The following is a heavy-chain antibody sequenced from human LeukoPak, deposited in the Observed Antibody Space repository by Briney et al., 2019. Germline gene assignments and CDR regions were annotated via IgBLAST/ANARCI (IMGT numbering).Heavy chain of an antibody. CDR3: ARGRKYYDILTGGGLSQYYFDY. J-gene: IGHJ4*02. CDR1: GASISSGSYY. V-gene: IGHV4-61*02. D-gene: IGHD3-9*01. Sequence: SQTLSLTCTVSGASISSGSYYWSWIRQPAGKGLEWIGRIYSSGSTNYNPSLKSRVTISVDPSKNQFSLKLSSVTAADTAVYYCARGRKYYDILTGGGLSQYYFDYWGQGTLVTVSS. CDR2: IYSSGST.